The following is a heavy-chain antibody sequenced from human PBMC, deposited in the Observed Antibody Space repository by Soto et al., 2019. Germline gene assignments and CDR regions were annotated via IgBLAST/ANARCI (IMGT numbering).Heavy chain of an antibody. Sequence: SETLFLTCTVSGGSISSSSYYWGWIRQPPGKGLEWIGSIYYSGSTYYNPSLKSRVTISVDTSKNQFSLKLSSVTAADTAVYYCARHYRPEGSSSMPENYYYYYGMDVWGQGTTVTVSS. J-gene: IGHJ6*02. CDR2: IYYSGST. CDR1: GGSISSSSYY. V-gene: IGHV4-39*01. D-gene: IGHD6-6*01. CDR3: ARHYRPEGSSSMPENYYYYYGMDV.